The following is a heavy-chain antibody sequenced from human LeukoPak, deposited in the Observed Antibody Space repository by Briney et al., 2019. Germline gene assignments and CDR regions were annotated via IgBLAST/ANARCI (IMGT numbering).Heavy chain of an antibody. Sequence: GGSLRLSCAASGFTFDDHGMSWVRQAPGKGLEWVSGIKWDGGRTGYADSVKGRFIISRDDSKNTLYLQMNSLRAEDTAVYYCSRDRHCIGSTCYGLWGQGTRVTVSS. CDR2: IKWDGGRT. V-gene: IGHV3-20*04. D-gene: IGHD2-2*01. CDR1: GFTFDDHG. J-gene: IGHJ4*02. CDR3: SRDRHCIGSTCYGL.